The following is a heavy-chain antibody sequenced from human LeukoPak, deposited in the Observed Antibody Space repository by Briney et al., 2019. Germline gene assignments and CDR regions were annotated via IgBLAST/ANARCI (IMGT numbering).Heavy chain of an antibody. CDR2: INPSGGGT. CDR1: GYIFTSYF. Sequence: GASVKVSCKASGYIFTSYFMHWVRQAPGQGLEWMGIINPSGGGTSYAQRFQGRVTLTRDTSTSTVYMELSSLRAGDTAVFYCARHTGSTWSTGYWGQGTLVIVSS. D-gene: IGHD6-13*01. CDR3: ARHTGSTWSTGY. J-gene: IGHJ4*02. V-gene: IGHV1-46*01.